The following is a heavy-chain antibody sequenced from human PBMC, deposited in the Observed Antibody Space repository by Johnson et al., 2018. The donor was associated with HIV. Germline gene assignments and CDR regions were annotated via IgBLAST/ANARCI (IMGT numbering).Heavy chain of an antibody. CDR1: GFSFSSYG. V-gene: IGHV3-23*04. CDR3: AREYYDSSGYYYGGVSAFDI. Sequence: VQLVESGGGVVQPGGSLRLSCAASGFSFSSYGMYWVRQAPGKGLEWVSAISGNGGNTYYADSVKGRFTISRYISRNTLYLQMNSLRAEDTAVYYCAREYYDSSGYYYGGVSAFDIWGQGTMVTVSS. J-gene: IGHJ3*02. CDR2: ISGNGGNT. D-gene: IGHD3-22*01.